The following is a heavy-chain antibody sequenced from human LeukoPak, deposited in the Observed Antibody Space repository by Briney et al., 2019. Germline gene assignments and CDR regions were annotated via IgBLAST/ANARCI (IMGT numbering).Heavy chain of an antibody. CDR1: GLTASSNY. D-gene: IGHD2-2*01. CDR2: ISGSGGST. Sequence: PGGSLRLSCAASGLTASSNYTSWVRQAPGKGLEWVSAISGSGGSTYYADSVKGRFTISRDNSTNTLYLQMNSLRAEETAVYYCAKDPSVDYQYCSSTSCYPPPGADYWGQGTLVTVSS. J-gene: IGHJ4*02. V-gene: IGHV3-23*01. CDR3: AKDPSVDYQYCSSTSCYPPPGADY.